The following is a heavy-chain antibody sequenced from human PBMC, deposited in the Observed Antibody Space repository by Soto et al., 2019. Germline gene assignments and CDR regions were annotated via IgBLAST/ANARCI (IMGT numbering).Heavy chain of an antibody. V-gene: IGHV1-18*01. CDR3: ARRQRLVGGYYYGMDV. CDR1: GYTFTSYG. Sequence: QVQLVQSGAEVKKPGASVKVSCKASGYTFTSYGISWVRQAPGQGLEWMGWTSAYNGNTNYAQKLQGRVTMTTDTSTRTTYMEQRSLRSDDTAVYYCARRQRLVGGYYYGMDVWGQGTTVTVSS. CDR2: TSAYNGNT. J-gene: IGHJ6*02. D-gene: IGHD6-19*01.